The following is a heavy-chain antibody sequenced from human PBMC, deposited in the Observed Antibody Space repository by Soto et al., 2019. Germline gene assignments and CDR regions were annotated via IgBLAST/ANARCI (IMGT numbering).Heavy chain of an antibody. Sequence: GGSLRLSCAASGFTVRSNYMSWVRQAPGKGLEWVSVIYSGGSTYYADSVKGRFTSSRDNSKNTLYLQMNSLRAEDTAVYYCARARYDILTGYFDYWGQGTLVTVSS. J-gene: IGHJ4*02. V-gene: IGHV3-53*01. CDR1: GFTVRSNY. D-gene: IGHD3-9*01. CDR3: ARARYDILTGYFDY. CDR2: IYSGGST.